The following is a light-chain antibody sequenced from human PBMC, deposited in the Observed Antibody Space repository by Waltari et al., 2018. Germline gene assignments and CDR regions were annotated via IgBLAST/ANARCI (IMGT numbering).Light chain of an antibody. CDR3: QHYLRLPVT. CDR1: QSVSRA. V-gene: IGKV3-20*01. CDR2: GAS. J-gene: IGKJ1*01. Sequence: EIVLTHSPGPLSLSLGERATLSCRASQSVSRALTWYQQKPGQAPRLLIYGASTRAPGIPDRFSGSGSGTDFSLTISRLEPDDFAVYYCQHYLRLPVTFGQGTTVEV.